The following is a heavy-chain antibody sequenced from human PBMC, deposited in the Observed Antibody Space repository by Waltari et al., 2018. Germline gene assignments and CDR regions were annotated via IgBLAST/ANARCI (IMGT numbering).Heavy chain of an antibody. CDR1: GLTFSIFA. Sequence: QLLESGGGLVQPGGSLRLSCSDSGLTFSIFAMSWVLRAPGKGLEVVSGISNRGWYTNYTESVKGRFTIARDNSKKTLYLQMNSLRVEDTAVYYCAKDHGVAYWGQGTLGTVSS. CDR3: AKDHGVAY. D-gene: IGHD3-16*01. CDR2: ISNRGWYT. J-gene: IGHJ4*02. V-gene: IGHV3-23*01.